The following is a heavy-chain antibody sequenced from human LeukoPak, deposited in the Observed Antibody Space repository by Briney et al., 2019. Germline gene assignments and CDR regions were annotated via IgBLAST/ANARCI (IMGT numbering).Heavy chain of an antibody. D-gene: IGHD6-13*01. CDR3: SRGGSSSYYFDY. V-gene: IGHV1-46*01. CDR1: GYMLTGYY. Sequence: ASVKVSCKASGYMLTGYYMHWVRQAPGQGPEWMGVIHPSDGSTSYAPKFQGRVTMTRDTSTTTVYMELSSLTSEDTAVYYCSRGGSSSYYFDYWGQGTLVTVSS. CDR2: IHPSDGST. J-gene: IGHJ4*02.